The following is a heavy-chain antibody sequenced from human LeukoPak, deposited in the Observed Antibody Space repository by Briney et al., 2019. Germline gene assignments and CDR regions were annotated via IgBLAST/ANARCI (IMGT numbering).Heavy chain of an antibody. CDR2: ISQDGSEK. J-gene: IGHJ4*02. CDR3: ARDPYGISMLRGPDY. Sequence: PGGSLRLSCTASGFAFSSYWMSWVRQAPGKGLEWVANISQDGSEKYYVDSVQGRFTISRDNAENSLYLQMNSLRAEDTAVYYCARDPYGISMLRGPDYWGQGALVTVSS. D-gene: IGHD3-10*01. CDR1: GFAFSSYW. V-gene: IGHV3-7*05.